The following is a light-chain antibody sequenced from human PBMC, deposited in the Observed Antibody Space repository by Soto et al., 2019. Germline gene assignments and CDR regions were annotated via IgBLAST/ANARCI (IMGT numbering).Light chain of an antibody. CDR2: AAS. CDR3: QKYNSAPLT. J-gene: IGKJ3*01. Sequence: DIPMTQSPSSLSAFVGGRLTITCRASQGISNSLAWYQQKPGKGPKLLIYAASTLQSGVPSRFSGSGSGTDFTLTISSLQPEDVATYYCQKYNSAPLTFGPGTKVDIK. CDR1: QGISNS. V-gene: IGKV1-27*01.